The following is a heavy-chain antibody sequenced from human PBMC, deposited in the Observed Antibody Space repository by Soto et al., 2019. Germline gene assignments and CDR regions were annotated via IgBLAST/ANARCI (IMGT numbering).Heavy chain of an antibody. Sequence: HEHLVQSGAEVKRPGASLKVSCKASGYSFTGYYIHWVRQAPGQGLEWMGWINPDSGATNYAQNLQGRVTLTSYTFISTASMNLTNLTPDDTAVYYCARGDYGTGGYPFPYFAYWGQGTLVIVSS. CDR3: ARGDYGTGGYPFPYFAY. J-gene: IGHJ4*02. CDR1: GYSFTGYY. V-gene: IGHV1-2*02. CDR2: INPDSGAT. D-gene: IGHD2-8*02.